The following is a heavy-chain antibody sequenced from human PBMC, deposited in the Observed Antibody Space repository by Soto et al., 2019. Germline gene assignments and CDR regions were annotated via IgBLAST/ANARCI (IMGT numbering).Heavy chain of an antibody. Sequence: QVQLQESGPGLVKPSGTLSLTCAVSSGSISSSNWWSWVRQPPGKGLEWIGEIYHSGSTNYNPSLKSRVTISVDKSKNQFSLKLSSVTAADTAVYYCARKDYGSGSYASYYYMDVWGKGTTVTVSS. D-gene: IGHD3-10*01. J-gene: IGHJ6*03. CDR3: ARKDYGSGSYASYYYMDV. V-gene: IGHV4-4*02. CDR2: IYHSGST. CDR1: SGSISSSNW.